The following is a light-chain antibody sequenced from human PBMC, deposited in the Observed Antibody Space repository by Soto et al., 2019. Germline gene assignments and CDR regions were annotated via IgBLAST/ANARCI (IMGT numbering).Light chain of an antibody. CDR1: QSFSDN. CDR2: GAS. J-gene: IGKJ1*01. V-gene: IGKV3-15*01. CDR3: QQYEDLPT. Sequence: EIVLTQSPATLSVSPGERATLSCRASQSFSDNLAWYQQKPGQTPRLLMYGASTRAAGIPTRFSGSGSGTEFPLTISSLQSEDFAVYYCQQYEDLPTFGQGTKVEIK.